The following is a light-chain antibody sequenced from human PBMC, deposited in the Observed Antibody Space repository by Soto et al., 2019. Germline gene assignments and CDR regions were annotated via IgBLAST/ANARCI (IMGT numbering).Light chain of an antibody. CDR2: GAS. Sequence: AIQMTQSPSSLSSSVGDRVTISCRASQGIRNALGWYQHKPGKPPKVLIYGASNLQSGVPPRFSGSGSGTDFTLAISSLQPEDSATYYCLQDINYPWTFGQGTKVDI. CDR1: QGIRNA. CDR3: LQDINYPWT. V-gene: IGKV1-6*01. J-gene: IGKJ1*01.